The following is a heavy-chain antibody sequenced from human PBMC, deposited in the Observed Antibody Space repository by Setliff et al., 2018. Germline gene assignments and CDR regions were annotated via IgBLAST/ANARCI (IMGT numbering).Heavy chain of an antibody. Sequence: ASVKVSCKASGGTFTNYAISWVRQAPGQGLEWMGWISAYNGNTNYAQKLQGRVTMTTDTSTSTAYMELRSLRSDDTAVYYCARGAYDSYYFDYWGQGTLVTVSS. CDR2: ISAYNGNT. CDR1: GGTFTNYA. V-gene: IGHV1-18*01. J-gene: IGHJ4*02. CDR3: ARGAYDSYYFDY. D-gene: IGHD3-16*01.